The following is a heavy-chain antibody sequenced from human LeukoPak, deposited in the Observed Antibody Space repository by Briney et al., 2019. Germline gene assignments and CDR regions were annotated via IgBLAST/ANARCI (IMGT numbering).Heavy chain of an antibody. D-gene: IGHD6-13*01. Sequence: SQTLSLTCAISGDSVSSNSAAWNWIRQSPSRGLEWLGRTYYRSKWYNDYAVSVKSRITINPDTSKTQFSLQLTSVTPEDTAVYYCARGSGYSSSWYPNYFDYWGQGTLVTVSS. J-gene: IGHJ4*02. V-gene: IGHV6-1*01. CDR1: GDSVSSNSAA. CDR3: ARGSGYSSSWYPNYFDY. CDR2: TYYRSKWYN.